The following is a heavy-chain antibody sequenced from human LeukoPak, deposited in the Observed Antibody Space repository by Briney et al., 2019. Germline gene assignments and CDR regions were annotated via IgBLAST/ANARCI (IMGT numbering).Heavy chain of an antibody. J-gene: IGHJ4*02. CDR1: GFTFSSYW. D-gene: IGHD3-10*01. V-gene: IGHV3-74*01. CDR3: ARDYYGSGGFNDY. Sequence: GGSLRLSCAASGFTFSSYWMHWVRQAPGKGLVWVSLINSDGSSTIYADSVKGRFTISRDNAKNSLYLQMNSLRAEDTALYYCARDYYGSGGFNDYWGQGTLVTVSS. CDR2: INSDGSST.